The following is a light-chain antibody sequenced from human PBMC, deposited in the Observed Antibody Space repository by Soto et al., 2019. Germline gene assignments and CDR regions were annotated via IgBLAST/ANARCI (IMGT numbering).Light chain of an antibody. J-gene: IGKJ4*01. V-gene: IGKV1-33*01. CDR1: QDISNN. CDR2: DAS. Sequence: SHLAESPSTLSASVGDRVTITCQASQDISNNLNWYQQKPGQAPKVLIYDASNLATGIPSRFSGSGSGTDFTLTISSLQPEDFATYYCQQYHSYPHTFGRGTKLDIK. CDR3: QQYHSYPHT.